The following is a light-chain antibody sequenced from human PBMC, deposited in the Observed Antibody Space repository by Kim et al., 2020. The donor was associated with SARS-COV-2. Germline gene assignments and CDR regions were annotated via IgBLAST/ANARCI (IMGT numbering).Light chain of an antibody. CDR2: DVS. V-gene: IGLV2-14*03. CDR3: SAYTSSSPS. CDR1: SSDVGGYNY. Sequence: QSVLTQPASVSGSPGQSITISCTGTSSDVGGYNYVSWYQQHPGKAPKLMIYDVSHRPSGVSNRFSGSKSGNTASLTISGLQAGDEADYYCSAYTSSSPSFGRGTQLTVL. J-gene: IGLJ3*02.